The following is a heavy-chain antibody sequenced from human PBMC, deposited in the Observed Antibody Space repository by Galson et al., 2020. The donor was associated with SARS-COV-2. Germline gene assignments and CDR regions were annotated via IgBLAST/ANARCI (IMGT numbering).Heavy chain of an antibody. CDR2: ISSSSSYI. CDR1: GFTFSSYV. V-gene: IGHV3-21*01. D-gene: IGHD6-25*01. CDR3: ARDCAPIAAAPYFFDS. Sequence: GQSLKISCVASGFTFSSYVLTWVRQAPGKGLQWVSSISSSSSYIYYADSVKGRFTISRDNARNSLYLQMNSLRAEDTAVYFCARDCAPIAAAPYFFDSWGQGTLVTVSS. J-gene: IGHJ4*02.